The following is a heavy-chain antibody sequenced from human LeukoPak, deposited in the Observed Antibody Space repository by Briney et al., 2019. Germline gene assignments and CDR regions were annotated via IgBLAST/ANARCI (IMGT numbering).Heavy chain of an antibody. D-gene: IGHD2-2*01. CDR2: ISAYNGNT. CDR1: GYTFTSYG. J-gene: IGHJ3*02. V-gene: IGHV1-18*01. CDR3: ARNIGDIVVVPAAVNDAFDI. Sequence: ASVKVSCKASGYTFTSYGISWVPQAPGQGLEWMGWISAYNGNTNYAQKLQGRVTMTTDTSTSTAYMELRSLRSDDAAVYYCARNIGDIVVVPAAVNDAFDIWGQGTMVTVSS.